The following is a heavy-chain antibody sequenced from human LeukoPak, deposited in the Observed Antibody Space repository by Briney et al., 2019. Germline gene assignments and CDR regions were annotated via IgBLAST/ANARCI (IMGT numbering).Heavy chain of an antibody. CDR1: GGSISSSGYY. Sequence: SETLSLTCTVSGGSISSSGYYWGWIRQPPGKGLEWIGSIYYSGSTFYNPSLKSRVTISVDTSKNQFSLKLSSVTAADTAVYYCARPAAGNPWGQGTLVTVSS. D-gene: IGHD6-13*01. CDR2: IYYSGST. CDR3: ARPAAGNP. J-gene: IGHJ5*02. V-gene: IGHV4-39*01.